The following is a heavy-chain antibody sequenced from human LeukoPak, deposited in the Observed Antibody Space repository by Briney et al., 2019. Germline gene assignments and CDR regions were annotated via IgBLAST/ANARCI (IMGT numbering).Heavy chain of an antibody. D-gene: IGHD4-23*01. Sequence: SVKVSCKASGGTFSSYAISWVRQAPGQGLEWMGRIIPILGIANYAQKFQGRVTITADKSTSTAYMELSSLRSEDTAAYYCARGMVKIDYWGQGTLVTVSS. CDR3: ARGMVKIDY. J-gene: IGHJ4*02. CDR1: GGTFSSYA. CDR2: IIPILGIA. V-gene: IGHV1-69*04.